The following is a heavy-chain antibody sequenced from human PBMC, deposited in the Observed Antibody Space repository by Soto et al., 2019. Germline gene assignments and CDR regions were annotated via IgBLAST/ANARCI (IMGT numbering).Heavy chain of an antibody. CDR3: AKGGALLWFGEGGDYYYMDV. CDR2: ISGSGGST. D-gene: IGHD3-10*01. J-gene: IGHJ6*03. CDR1: GFTFSSYA. V-gene: IGHV3-23*01. Sequence: EVQLLESGGGLVQPGGSLRLSCAASGFTFSSYAMSWVRQAPGKGLEWVSAISGSGGSTYYADSVKGRFTISRDNSKNTRYLQMNSLRAEDTAVYYCAKGGALLWFGEGGDYYYMDVWGKGSTVTVSS.